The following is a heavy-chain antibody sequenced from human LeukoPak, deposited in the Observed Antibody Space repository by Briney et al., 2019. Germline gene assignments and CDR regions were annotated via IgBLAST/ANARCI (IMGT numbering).Heavy chain of an antibody. Sequence: PGGSLRLSCAASGLSVRSNYMSWVRQAPGKGLEWVSLIYAGGNTYYADSVKGRFTLSRDNSKNTVYLLMNSLRVEDTAMYYCASISDLLYYFDSWGQGTLVTVSS. J-gene: IGHJ4*02. CDR2: IYAGGNT. CDR3: ASISDLLYYFDS. V-gene: IGHV3-66*01. CDR1: GLSVRSNY.